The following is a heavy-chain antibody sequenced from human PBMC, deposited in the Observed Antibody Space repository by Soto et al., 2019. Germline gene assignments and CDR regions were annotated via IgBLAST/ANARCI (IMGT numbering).Heavy chain of an antibody. CDR3: ARDFFGGGYDSAFAD. D-gene: IGHD5-12*01. CDR1: GGSISSYY. CDR2: IYYSGST. V-gene: IGHV4-59*01. J-gene: IGHJ4*02. Sequence: SETLSLTCTVPGGSISSYYWSWIRQPPGKGLEWIGYIYYSGSTAYNPPLKSRVTISVATSKTQFSLSLSSVTAADTAVYYCARDFFGGGYDSAFADRGQGPLVTASP.